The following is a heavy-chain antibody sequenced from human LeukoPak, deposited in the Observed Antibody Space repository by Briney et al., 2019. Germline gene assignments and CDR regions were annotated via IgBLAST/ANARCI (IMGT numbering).Heavy chain of an antibody. J-gene: IGHJ4*02. Sequence: GGSLRLSCAASGFTFKSYGMHWVRQAPGKGLEWVAAISYDGSDKYYVHSVKGRFTISRDNSKNTLYLQMDSLKSEDTAVYYCATGYSVEMATMPDWGQGTLVTVPS. V-gene: IGHV3-30*03. D-gene: IGHD5-24*01. CDR2: ISYDGSDK. CDR3: ATGYSVEMATMPD. CDR1: GFTFKSYG.